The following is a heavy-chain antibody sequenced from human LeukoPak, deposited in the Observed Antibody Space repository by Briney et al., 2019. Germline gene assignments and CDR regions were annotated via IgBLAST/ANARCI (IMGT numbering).Heavy chain of an antibody. D-gene: IGHD6-19*01. CDR1: GYTFTGYY. CDR2: INPNSGGT. J-gene: IGHJ6*02. CDR3: ARHYSSGWYGGYYYGMDV. Sequence: GASVKVSCKASGYTFTGYYMHWVRQAPGQGLEWMGRINPNSGGTNYAQKFQGRVTMTRDTSISTAYMELSRLRSDDTAVYYCARHYSSGWYGGYYYGMDVWGQGTTVTVSS. V-gene: IGHV1-2*06.